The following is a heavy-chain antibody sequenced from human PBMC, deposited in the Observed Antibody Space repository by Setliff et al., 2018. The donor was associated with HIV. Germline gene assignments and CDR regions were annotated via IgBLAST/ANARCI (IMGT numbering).Heavy chain of an antibody. V-gene: IGHV4-4*09. CDR3: ARRGRFMGWFDP. CDR1: GGSFSNFF. J-gene: IGHJ5*02. CDR2: INSSGTT. Sequence: PSETLSLTCTVSGGSFSNFFWNWIRQPPGKGLEWIEYINSSGTTNYNPSLKSRVNISIDPSKNHFTLRLSSVTVADTAVYYCARRGRFMGWFDPWGQGSLVTAPQ. D-gene: IGHD3-3*01.